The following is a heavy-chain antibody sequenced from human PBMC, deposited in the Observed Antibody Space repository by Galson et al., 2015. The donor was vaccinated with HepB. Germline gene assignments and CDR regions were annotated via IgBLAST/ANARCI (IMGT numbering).Heavy chain of an antibody. CDR1: GFTFSSYS. CDR3: ARDPPLVGATSEIRDDY. V-gene: IGHV3-21*01. CDR2: ISSSSSYI. D-gene: IGHD1-26*01. Sequence: SLRLSCAASGFTFSSYSMNWVRQAPGKGLEWVSSISSSSSYIYYADSVKGRFTISRDNAKNSLYLQMNSLRAEDTAVYYCARDPPLVGATSEIRDDYWGQGTLVTVSS. J-gene: IGHJ4*02.